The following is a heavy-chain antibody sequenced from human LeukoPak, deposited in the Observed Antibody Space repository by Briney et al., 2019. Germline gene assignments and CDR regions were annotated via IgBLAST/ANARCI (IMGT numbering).Heavy chain of an antibody. J-gene: IGHJ3*02. Sequence: GESLKISCKGSAYRFTHYWIAWVRQMPGKGLEWMGIIYPGDSDTRYSPSFQGQVTISADKSITTAYLQWSSLKASDTAMYYCARDDASEIWGQGTMVTVSS. V-gene: IGHV5-51*01. CDR1: AYRFTHYW. CDR2: IYPGDSDT. CDR3: ARDDASEI.